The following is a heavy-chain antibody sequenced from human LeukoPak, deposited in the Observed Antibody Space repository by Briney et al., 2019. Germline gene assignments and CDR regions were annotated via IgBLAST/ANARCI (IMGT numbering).Heavy chain of an antibody. CDR3: ARALSDDFWSAYQDY. D-gene: IGHD3-3*01. Sequence: ASVKVSCRASGYTFTSYGISWVRQAPGQGPEWMGWISAYNGNTNYAQKLQGRLTMTTDTSTSTAYMEVRSLRSDDTAVYYCARALSDDFWSAYQDYWGQGTLVTVSS. V-gene: IGHV1-18*01. J-gene: IGHJ4*02. CDR2: ISAYNGNT. CDR1: GYTFTSYG.